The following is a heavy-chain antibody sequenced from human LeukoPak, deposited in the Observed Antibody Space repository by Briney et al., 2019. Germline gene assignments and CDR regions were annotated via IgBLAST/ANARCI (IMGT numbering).Heavy chain of an antibody. D-gene: IGHD6-19*01. Sequence: GGSLRLSCATSGFTFSSYDMHWVRQATGKGLDWVSAIDIAGDTYYPGSVKGRFTISRENAKNSLYLQMNSLRAGDTAVYYCARVQFQWFDPWGQGTLVTVSS. CDR2: IDIAGDT. J-gene: IGHJ5*02. CDR3: ARVQFQWFDP. V-gene: IGHV3-13*01. CDR1: GFTFSSYD.